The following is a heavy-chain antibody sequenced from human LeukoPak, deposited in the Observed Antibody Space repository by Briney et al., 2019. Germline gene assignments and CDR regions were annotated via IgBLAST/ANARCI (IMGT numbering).Heavy chain of an antibody. V-gene: IGHV4-59*01. J-gene: IGHJ4*02. CDR1: GGSISSYY. CDR2: IYYSGST. Sequence: SETLSLTCTVSGGSISSYYWSWFRQPPGRGRGGIGYIYYSGSTNYNPSLKSRVTISVDTSKNQFSLKLSSVTAADTAVYYCARGGVVVVMGFDYWGQGTLVTVSS. CDR3: ARGGVVVVMGFDY. D-gene: IGHD3-22*01.